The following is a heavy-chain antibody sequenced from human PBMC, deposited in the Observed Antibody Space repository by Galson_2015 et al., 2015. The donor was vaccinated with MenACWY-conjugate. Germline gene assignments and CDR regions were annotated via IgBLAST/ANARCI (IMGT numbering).Heavy chain of an antibody. D-gene: IGHD1-26*01. Sequence: SLRLSCAASGFTFSTYWMHWVRQAPGNGLVWPSRINSDGRSTSYADSVKGRFTISRDNAKNTLYLQMNSLRAEDTAVYYCARLGGNYKTTSHFDYWGQGTLVTVSS. CDR3: ARLGGNYKTTSHFDY. J-gene: IGHJ4*02. CDR1: GFTFSTYW. V-gene: IGHV3-74*01. CDR2: INSDGRST.